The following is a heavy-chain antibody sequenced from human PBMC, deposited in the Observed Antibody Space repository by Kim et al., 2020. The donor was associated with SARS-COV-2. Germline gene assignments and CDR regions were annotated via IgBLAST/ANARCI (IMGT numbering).Heavy chain of an antibody. CDR3: AKGNTIFGVVIAGMDV. V-gene: IGHV3-30*18. Sequence: GGSLRLSCAASGFTFSSYGMHWVRQAPGKGLEWVAVISYDGSNKYYADSVKGRFTISRDNSKNTLYLQMNSLRAEDTAVYYCAKGNTIFGVVIAGMDVWGQGTTVTVSS. J-gene: IGHJ6*02. CDR1: GFTFSSYG. D-gene: IGHD3-3*01. CDR2: ISYDGSNK.